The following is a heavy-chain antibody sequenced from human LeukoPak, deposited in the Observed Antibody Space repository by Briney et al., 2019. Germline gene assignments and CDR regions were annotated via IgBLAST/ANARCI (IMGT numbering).Heavy chain of an antibody. CDR1: RFTFSTYS. V-gene: IGHV3-21*01. CDR3: ARGLAVAGAIIDY. J-gene: IGHJ4*02. Sequence: PGGSLRLSCAASRFTFSTYSMNWVRQAPGKGLEWVSYISDSSTYIYYADSVKGRFTISRDNAKNSLYLQMNSLRAEDTAVYYCARGLAVAGAIIDYWGQGTLVTVSS. CDR2: ISDSSTYI. D-gene: IGHD6-19*01.